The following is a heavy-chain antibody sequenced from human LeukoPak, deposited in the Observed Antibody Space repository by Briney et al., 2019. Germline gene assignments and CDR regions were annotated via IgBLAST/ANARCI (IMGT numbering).Heavy chain of an antibody. Sequence: GASVKVSCKASGYTFTGYYMHWVRQAPGQGLEWMGWINPNSGGTNYAQNFQGRVTMTRDTSISTAYMELSRLRSDDTAVYYCARDLVELTLVANWFDPWGQGTLVTVSS. CDR1: GYTFTGYY. CDR3: ARDLVELTLVANWFDP. V-gene: IGHV1-2*02. D-gene: IGHD1-26*01. J-gene: IGHJ5*02. CDR2: INPNSGGT.